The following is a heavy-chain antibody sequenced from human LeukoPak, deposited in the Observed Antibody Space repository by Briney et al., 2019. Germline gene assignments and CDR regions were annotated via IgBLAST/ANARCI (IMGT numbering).Heavy chain of an antibody. CDR3: ARVMIGVTTAFDY. CDR1: GASISSNNW. J-gene: IGHJ4*02. V-gene: IGHV4-4*02. D-gene: IGHD4-17*01. Sequence: SGTLSLTCAVSGASISSNNWWWSWVRQPPGKGLEWIGEIYHSGSTNYNPSLKSRVTISVDRSKNQFSLKLSSVTAADTAVYYCARVMIGVTTAFDYWGQGTLVTVSS. CDR2: IYHSGST.